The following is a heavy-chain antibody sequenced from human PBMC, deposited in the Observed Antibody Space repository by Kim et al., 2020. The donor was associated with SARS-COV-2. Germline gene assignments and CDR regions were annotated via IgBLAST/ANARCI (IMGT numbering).Heavy chain of an antibody. V-gene: IGHV5-51*01. CDR1: GYSFSTHW. CDR3: ARLNNIVAATGVDS. D-gene: IGHD1-26*01. Sequence: GESLKISCKGSGYSFSTHWIGWVRQMPGKGLEWMGVIWPGDSDTRYSPSFEGQVAISADKSTSTAYLQWRSLKASDTAMYYCARLNNIVAATGVDSWGQGTLVTVSS. J-gene: IGHJ4*02. CDR2: IWPGDSDT.